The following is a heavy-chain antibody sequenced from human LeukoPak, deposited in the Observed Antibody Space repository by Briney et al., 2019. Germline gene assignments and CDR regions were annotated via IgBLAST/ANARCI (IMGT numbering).Heavy chain of an antibody. CDR1: GGSISNYY. CDR3: ARDNTGCIDY. J-gene: IGHJ4*02. D-gene: IGHD2-8*02. Sequence: SETLSLTCTVSGVSGGSISNYYWNWIRQPPGKGLEWIGYINYSGSTNYNPSLKSRVTMSVDTSKNQVSLKLTSVTAADTAVYYCARDNTGCIDYWGQGTLVTASA. CDR2: INYSGST. V-gene: IGHV4-59*01.